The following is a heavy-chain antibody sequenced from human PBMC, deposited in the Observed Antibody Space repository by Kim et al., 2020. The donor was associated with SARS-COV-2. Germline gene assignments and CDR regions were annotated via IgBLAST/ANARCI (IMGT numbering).Heavy chain of an antibody. Sequence: NPSLKSRFTRSVDASKNQFSLKLSSVTAADTAVYYCARVGWELLQAYFDYWGQGTLVTVSS. CDR3: ARVGWELLQAYFDY. J-gene: IGHJ4*02. D-gene: IGHD1-26*01. V-gene: IGHV4-31*02.